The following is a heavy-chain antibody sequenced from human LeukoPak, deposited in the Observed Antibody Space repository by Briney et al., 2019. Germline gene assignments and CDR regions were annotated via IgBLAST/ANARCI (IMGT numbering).Heavy chain of an antibody. J-gene: IGHJ4*02. CDR1: GGTFSSYA. CDR2: IIPIFGTA. CDR3: ARDVLLVVGYSSGWYFDY. D-gene: IGHD6-19*01. V-gene: IGHV1-69*05. Sequence: ASVKVSCKASGGTFSSYAISWVRQAPGQGLEWMGGIIPIFGTANYAQKFQGRVTMTTDTSTSTAYMELRSLRSDDTAVYYCARDVLLVVGYSSGWYFDYWGQGTLVTVSS.